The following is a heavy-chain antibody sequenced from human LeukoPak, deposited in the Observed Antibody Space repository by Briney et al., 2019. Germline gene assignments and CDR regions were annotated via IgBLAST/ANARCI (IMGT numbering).Heavy chain of an antibody. CDR1: GFTFSSYW. D-gene: IGHD1-26*01. V-gene: IGHV3-7*01. Sequence: PGGSLRLSCAASGFTFSSYWMSWVRQAPGKGLEWLANIKQDGSAKYYVDSVKGRFTISRDNAKNSLCLQMNSLRAEDTAVYYCARDSRIVGEWELYFDYWGQGALVTVSS. CDR3: ARDSRIVGEWELYFDY. CDR2: IKQDGSAK. J-gene: IGHJ4*02.